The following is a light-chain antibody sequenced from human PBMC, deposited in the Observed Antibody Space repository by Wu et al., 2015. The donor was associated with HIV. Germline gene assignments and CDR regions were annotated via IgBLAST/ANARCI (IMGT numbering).Light chain of an antibody. CDR3: QQYGSSSIT. Sequence: EVVLTRSPGTLALSPGERATLSCRASQPVSSSHLAWYQQKPGQAPRLLIYGASTRTTGIPDRFSGSGSGTDYTLIISRLEPEDFAVYYCQQYGSSSITFGQGTRLEIK. J-gene: IGKJ5*01. V-gene: IGKV3-20*01. CDR1: QPVSSSH. CDR2: GAS.